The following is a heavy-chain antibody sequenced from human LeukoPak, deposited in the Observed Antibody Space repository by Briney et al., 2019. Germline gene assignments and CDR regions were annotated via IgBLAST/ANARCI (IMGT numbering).Heavy chain of an antibody. D-gene: IGHD3-9*01. CDR1: GGSISSYY. J-gene: IGHJ4*02. V-gene: IGHV4-59*01. CDR3: AAGFDILTGYYTSPGLDY. Sequence: SETLSLTCTVSGGSISSYYWSWIRQPPGKGLEWIGYIYYSGSTNYNPSLKSRVTISVDTSKNQFSLKLSSVTAADTAVYYCAAGFDILTGYYTSPGLDYWGQGTLVTVSS. CDR2: IYYSGST.